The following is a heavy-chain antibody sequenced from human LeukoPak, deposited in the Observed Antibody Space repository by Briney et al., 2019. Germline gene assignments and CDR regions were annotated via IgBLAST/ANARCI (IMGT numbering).Heavy chain of an antibody. V-gene: IGHV4-59*01. CDR1: GGPISSYY. D-gene: IGHD2-15*01. J-gene: IGHJ4*02. CDR2: IYYSGST. CDR3: ARGRYCSGGSCLWFDY. Sequence: PSETLSLTCTVSGGPISSYYWSWIRQPPGKGLEWIGYIYYSGSTNYNPSLKSRVTISVDTSKNQFSLKLSSVTAADTAVYYCARGRYCSGGSCLWFDYWGQGTLVTVSS.